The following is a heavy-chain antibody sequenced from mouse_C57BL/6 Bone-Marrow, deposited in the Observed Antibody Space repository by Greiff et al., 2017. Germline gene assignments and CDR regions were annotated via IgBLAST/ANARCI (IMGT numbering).Heavy chain of an antibody. D-gene: IGHD1-1*02. CDR3: ARQRQRNMGYAMDY. Sequence: QVQLQQSGAELARPGASVKLSCKASGYTFTSYGISWVKQRTGQGLEWIGEIYPSSGNTYYNEKFKGQATLTVDKSSSTAYMELRSLTSEDSAVYFCARQRQRNMGYAMDYWGQGTSVTVSS. V-gene: IGHV1-81*01. CDR2: IYPSSGNT. CDR1: GYTFTSYG. J-gene: IGHJ4*01.